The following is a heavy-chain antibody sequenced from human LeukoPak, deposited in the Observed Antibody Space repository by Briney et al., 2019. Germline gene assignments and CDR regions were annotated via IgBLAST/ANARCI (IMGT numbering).Heavy chain of an antibody. CDR2: INSDGSST. V-gene: IGHV3-74*01. Sequence: GGSLRLSCAASGFTFSSYWMHWVRQAPGKGLVWVSRINSDGSSTSYADSVKGRFTISRDNAKNTLYLQMNSLRAEDTAVYYCAREFLYCGGDWYYDYWGQGTLVTVSS. CDR1: GFTFSSYW. CDR3: AREFLYCGGDWYYDY. J-gene: IGHJ4*02. D-gene: IGHD2-21*02.